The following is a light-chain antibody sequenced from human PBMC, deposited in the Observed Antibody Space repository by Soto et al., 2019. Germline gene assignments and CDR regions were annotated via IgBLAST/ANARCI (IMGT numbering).Light chain of an antibody. V-gene: IGLV1-40*01. J-gene: IGLJ3*02. CDR1: SSNIGAGYD. Sequence: QSVLTQPPSVSGAPGQRVTISCTGSSSNIGAGYDVHWYQQLPGTAPKLLIYGNSNRPSGVPDRFSGSKSGTTASLAITGLRAHSEASYYCHSYDISLSGWVFGGGTKLTVL. CDR3: HSYDISLSGWV. CDR2: GNS.